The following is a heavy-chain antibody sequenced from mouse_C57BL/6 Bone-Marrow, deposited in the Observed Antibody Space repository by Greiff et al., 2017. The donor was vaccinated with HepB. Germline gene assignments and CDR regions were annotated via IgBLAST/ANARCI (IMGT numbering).Heavy chain of an antibody. D-gene: IGHD2-3*01. J-gene: IGHJ3*01. CDR3: ARGDDGYYVGFAY. CDR1: GYSITSGYD. CDR2: ISYSGST. Sequence: EVKVVESGPGMVKPSQSLSLTCTVTGYSITSGYDWHWIRHFPGNKLEWMGYISYSGSTNYNPSLKSRISITHDTSKNHFFLKLNSVTTEDTATYYCARGDDGYYVGFAYWGQGTLVTVSA. V-gene: IGHV3-1*01.